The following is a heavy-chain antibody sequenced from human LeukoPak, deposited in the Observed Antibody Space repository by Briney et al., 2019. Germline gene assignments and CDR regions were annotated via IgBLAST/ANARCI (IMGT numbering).Heavy chain of an antibody. Sequence: GGSLRLSCAASGFTFSTYAMSWVRQAPGKGLEWVSVLNSGGSTYYAGSVKGRFTISRDNSKNTLYLQINSLRAEDTAVYHCARGSAGAFDIWGQGTMVTVSS. CDR3: ARGSAGAFDI. CDR2: LNSGGST. CDR1: GFTFSTYA. V-gene: IGHV3-53*01. J-gene: IGHJ3*02.